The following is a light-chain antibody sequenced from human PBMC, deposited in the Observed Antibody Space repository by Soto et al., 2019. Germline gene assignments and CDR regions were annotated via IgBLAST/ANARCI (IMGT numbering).Light chain of an antibody. CDR2: AAS. Sequence: DIQMTQSPSSLSASVGDRVTITCRASQGISNYLAWYQQKPGKVPKLLIYAASTLQSGVPSRFSGSGSGTDFTLTISSLQPEDVATYYCQNYNSALLTWTFGQGTKVEIK. J-gene: IGKJ1*01. CDR3: QNYNSALLTWT. CDR1: QGISNY. V-gene: IGKV1-27*01.